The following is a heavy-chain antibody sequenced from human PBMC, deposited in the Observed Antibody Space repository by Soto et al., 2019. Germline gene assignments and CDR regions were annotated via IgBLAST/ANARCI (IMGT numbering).Heavy chain of an antibody. Sequence: QVQLVESGGGVVQPGRSLRLSCAASVFTFSSYGMHWVRQAPGKGLEGVAVISYDGSNKYYADSVNGRFTISRDNYKNTLYLQMNSLRAEDTAVYYCAKDYGSGGSCYAAASPWGQGTLVTVSA. CDR3: AKDYGSGGSCYAAASP. J-gene: IGHJ5*02. V-gene: IGHV3-30*18. CDR2: ISYDGSNK. CDR1: VFTFSSYG. D-gene: IGHD2-15*01.